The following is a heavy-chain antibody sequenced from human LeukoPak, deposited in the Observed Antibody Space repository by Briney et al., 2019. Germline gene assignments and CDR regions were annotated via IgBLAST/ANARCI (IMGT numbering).Heavy chain of an antibody. J-gene: IGHJ3*02. Sequence: GGSLRLSCAASGFTFSSYAMSWVRQAPGKGLEWVSAISGSGGSTYYADSVEGRFTISRDNSKNTLYLQMNSLRAEDTAVYYCAKERITMIVVVIAPGSDAFDIWGQGTMVTVSS. D-gene: IGHD3-22*01. CDR3: AKERITMIVVVIAPGSDAFDI. CDR1: GFTFSSYA. CDR2: ISGSGGST. V-gene: IGHV3-23*01.